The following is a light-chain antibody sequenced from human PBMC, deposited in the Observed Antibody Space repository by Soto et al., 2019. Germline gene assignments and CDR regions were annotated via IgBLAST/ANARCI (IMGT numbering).Light chain of an antibody. J-gene: IGKJ4*01. CDR2: DAS. Sequence: IVLTQSPGTLSLSPGERATLSCRASQSVSTSYLAWYQQKPGQAPRLLIYDASNRATGIPARFSGSGSGTDFTLTISSLEPEDFAVYYCQQRSNWLALTFGGGTKVDIK. V-gene: IGKV3-11*01. CDR3: QQRSNWLALT. CDR1: QSVSTSY.